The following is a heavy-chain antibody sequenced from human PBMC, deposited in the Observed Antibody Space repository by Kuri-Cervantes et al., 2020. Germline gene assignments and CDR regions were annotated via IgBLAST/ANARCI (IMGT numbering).Heavy chain of an antibody. CDR2: IYYSGGT. CDR1: GGSISSSSYY. Sequence: ESLKISCTVSGGSISSSSYYWGWIRQPPGKGLEWIGSIYYSGGTYYNPSLKSRVTISVDTSKNQFSLKLSSVTAADTAVYYCARHRDEVVIDFDYWGQGTLVTVSS. V-gene: IGHV4-39*01. CDR3: ARHRDEVVIDFDY. D-gene: IGHD3-22*01. J-gene: IGHJ4*02.